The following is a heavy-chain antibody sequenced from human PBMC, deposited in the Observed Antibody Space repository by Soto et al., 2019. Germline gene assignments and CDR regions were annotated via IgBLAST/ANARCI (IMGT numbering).Heavy chain of an antibody. Sequence: SETLSLTCSVSGGSIRNVYWSWIRQPPGKGLEWIGYIFYSGSTNYNPSLQSRVTISVDTSKNQFSLKLGSVTAADTAVYYCARMAASTVTTGYNWFDPWGQGTLVTVSS. CDR1: GGSIRNVY. V-gene: IGHV4-59*01. CDR3: ARMAASTVTTGYNWFDP. CDR2: IFYSGST. J-gene: IGHJ5*02. D-gene: IGHD4-17*01.